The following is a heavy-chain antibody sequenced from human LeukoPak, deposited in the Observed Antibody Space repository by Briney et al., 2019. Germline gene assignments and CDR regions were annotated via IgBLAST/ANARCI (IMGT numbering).Heavy chain of an antibody. CDR1: GYTFTSYY. J-gene: IGHJ4*02. CDR2: INPSGGST. V-gene: IGHV1-46*01. CDR3: ARGGHIVVVPAMGDY. D-gene: IGHD2-2*01. Sequence: ASVKVSCKASGYTFTSYYMHWVRQAPGQGLEWMGIINPSGGSTSYAQKFQGRVTMTRDMSTSTVYMELSSLRSEDTAVYYCARGGHIVVVPAMGDYWGQGTLVTVSS.